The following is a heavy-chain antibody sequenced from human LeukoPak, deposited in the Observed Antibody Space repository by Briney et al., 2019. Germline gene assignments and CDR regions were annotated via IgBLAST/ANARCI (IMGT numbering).Heavy chain of an antibody. CDR2: INPNSGGT. Sequence: ASVKVSCKASGYTFTGYYVHWVRQAPGQGLEWMGWINPNSGGTNYAQKFQGWVTMTRDTSISTAYMELSRLRSDDTAVYYCARGFDCSGGSCYLDYWGQGTLVTVSS. D-gene: IGHD2-15*01. CDR1: GYTFTGYY. V-gene: IGHV1-2*04. J-gene: IGHJ4*02. CDR3: ARGFDCSGGSCYLDY.